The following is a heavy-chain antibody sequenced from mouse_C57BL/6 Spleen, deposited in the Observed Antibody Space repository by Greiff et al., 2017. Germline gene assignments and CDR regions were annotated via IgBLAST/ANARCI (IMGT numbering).Heavy chain of an antibody. CDR2: IYPGDGDT. CDR1: GYAFSSSW. D-gene: IGHD4-1*01. J-gene: IGHJ4*01. Sequence: QVQLQQSGPELVKPGASVKISCKASGYAFSSSWMNWVKQRPGKGLEWIGRIYPGDGDTNYNGKFKGKATLTADKSSSTAYMQLSSLTSEDSAVYFSARGEELGRYAMDYWGQGTSVTVSS. V-gene: IGHV1-82*01. CDR3: ARGEELGRYAMDY.